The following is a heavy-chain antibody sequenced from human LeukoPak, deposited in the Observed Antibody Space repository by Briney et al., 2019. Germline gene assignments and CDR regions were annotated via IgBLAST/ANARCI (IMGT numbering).Heavy chain of an antibody. CDR3: ARGPLGYCSSTSCYQDDY. CDR2: INHSGST. V-gene: IGHV4-34*01. D-gene: IGHD2-2*01. Sequence: SETLSLTCAVYGGSFSGYYWSWIRQPPGKGQEWIGEINHSGSTNYNPSLKSRVTISVDTSKNQFSLKLSSVTAADTAVYYCARGPLGYCSSTSCYQDDYWGQGTLVTVSS. J-gene: IGHJ4*02. CDR1: GGSFSGYY.